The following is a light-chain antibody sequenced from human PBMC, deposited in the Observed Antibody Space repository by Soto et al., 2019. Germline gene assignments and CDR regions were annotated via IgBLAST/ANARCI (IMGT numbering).Light chain of an antibody. V-gene: IGLV1-40*01. CDR2: GNS. CDR3: QPFESRLSGSG. J-gene: IGLJ3*02. Sequence: QSVLTQPPSVSGAPGQRVTISCTGSSSNIGAGYDVHWYQQLPGTAPKLLIYGNSNRPSGVPDRFSGSKSGTSASLAITGLQAGEGAVYFCQPFESRLSGSGFGGGTKGTLL. CDR1: SSNIGAGYD.